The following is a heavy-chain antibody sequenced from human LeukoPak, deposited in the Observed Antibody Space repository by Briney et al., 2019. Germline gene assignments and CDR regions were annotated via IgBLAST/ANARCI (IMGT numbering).Heavy chain of an antibody. CDR3: AKELLTTAYSASDF. V-gene: IGHV3-23*01. CDR2: ISTSDGST. CDR1: GFTFSDYY. Sequence: GGSLRLSCAASGFTFSDYYMSWVRRAPGKGLEWVSAISTSDGSTYYADSVKGRFTISRDNSKNTLYLQMNSLRAEDTAVYYCAKELLTTAYSASDFWGQGTLVTVSS. J-gene: IGHJ4*02. D-gene: IGHD4/OR15-4a*01.